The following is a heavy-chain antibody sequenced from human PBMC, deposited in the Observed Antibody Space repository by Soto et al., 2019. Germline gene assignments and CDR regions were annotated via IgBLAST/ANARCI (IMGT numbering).Heavy chain of an antibody. Sequence: SVKVSCKASGGTFSSYAISWVRQAPGQGLEWMGGIIPIFGTANYAQKFQGRVTITADESTSTAYMELSSLSSEDTAVYYCARYRPRKRYFDWLPYYYGMDVWGQGTTVTVSS. CDR1: GGTFSSYA. CDR2: IIPIFGTA. J-gene: IGHJ6*02. CDR3: ARYRPRKRYFDWLPYYYGMDV. V-gene: IGHV1-69*13. D-gene: IGHD3-9*01.